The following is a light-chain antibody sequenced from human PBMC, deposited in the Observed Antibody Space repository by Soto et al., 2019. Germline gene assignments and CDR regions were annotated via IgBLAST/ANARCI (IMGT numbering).Light chain of an antibody. J-gene: IGLJ2*01. CDR3: SSYTSSSTL. CDR1: SSDVGGYNY. CDR2: DVS. Sequence: QSVLTQPASVSGSPGQSITISCTGTSSDVGGYNYVSWYQQHPSKAPKLMIYDVSNRPSGVSNRFTGSKSDNTASLTISGLQAEDEADYYCSSYTSSSTLFGGGTMLTVL. V-gene: IGLV2-14*01.